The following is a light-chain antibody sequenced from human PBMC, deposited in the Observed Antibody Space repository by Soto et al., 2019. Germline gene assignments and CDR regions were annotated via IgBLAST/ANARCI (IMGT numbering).Light chain of an antibody. CDR1: QSISSW. CDR3: QQYNSFSHT. Sequence: DIQMTQSPATLSASVGDRVTITCRASQSISSWLAWYQQKPGKAPKVLIHDVSTLESGVPSRFSGSGSGTEFTLTISSLQPDDFATYYCQQYNSFSHTFGHGNKLEIK. J-gene: IGKJ2*01. CDR2: DVS. V-gene: IGKV1-5*01.